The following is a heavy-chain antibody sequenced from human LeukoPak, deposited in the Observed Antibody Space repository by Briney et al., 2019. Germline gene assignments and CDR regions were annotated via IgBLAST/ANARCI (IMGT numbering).Heavy chain of an antibody. Sequence: PGGSLRLSCAASGFTVSTNYMSWVRQAPGKGLEWVSVIYSGGRTYYTDSVKGRFTISRDNAKNSLYLQMNSLRAEDTAVYYCARDGIYMDVWGKGTTVTVSS. CDR1: GFTVSTNY. V-gene: IGHV3-53*01. CDR2: IYSGGRT. D-gene: IGHD1-26*01. J-gene: IGHJ6*03. CDR3: ARDGIYMDV.